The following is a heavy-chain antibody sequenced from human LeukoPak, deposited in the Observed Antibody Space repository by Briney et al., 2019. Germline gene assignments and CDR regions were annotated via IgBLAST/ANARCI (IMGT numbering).Heavy chain of an antibody. V-gene: IGHV5-51*01. J-gene: IGHJ3*02. D-gene: IGHD3-10*01. CDR2: IYPGDSDT. CDR3: ARSKSLIRGTFDI. Sequence: GESLKISCKGSGYSFIYHWIGWVRQMPGKGLEWMGIIYPGDSDTRYSPSFQGQVTISADKSISTAYLQWSSLKASDTAMYYCARSKSLIRGTFDIWGQGTMVTVSS. CDR1: GYSFIYHW.